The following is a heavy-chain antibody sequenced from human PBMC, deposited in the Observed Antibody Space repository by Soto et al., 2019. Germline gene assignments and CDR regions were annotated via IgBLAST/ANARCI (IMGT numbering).Heavy chain of an antibody. D-gene: IGHD6-13*01. CDR2: IIPIFGTA. J-gene: IGHJ6*02. Sequence: SVKVSCKASGGTFSSYAISWVRQAPGQGLEWMGGIIPIFGTANYAQKFQGRVTITADKSTSTAYMELSSLRSEDTAVYYCARGPAVAAAEGKYYYYYGMDVWGQGTTVTVSS. V-gene: IGHV1-69*06. CDR3: ARGPAVAAAEGKYYYYYGMDV. CDR1: GGTFSSYA.